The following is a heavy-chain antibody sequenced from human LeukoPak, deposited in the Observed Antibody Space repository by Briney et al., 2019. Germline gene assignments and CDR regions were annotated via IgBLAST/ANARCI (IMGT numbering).Heavy chain of an antibody. D-gene: IGHD6-19*01. CDR2: ISAYKGDT. V-gene: IGHV1-18*01. CDR1: GYTFTSYG. CDR3: ARDLGVRQWLVQGVDY. Sequence: ASLKVSCKTSGYTFTSYGISWLRQAPGQGLEWMGWISAYKGDTDYAQKFQGRLTVTRDTSTSTVYMELQNLTSDDTAVYYCARDLGVRQWLVQGVDYWGQGTLVTASS. J-gene: IGHJ4*02.